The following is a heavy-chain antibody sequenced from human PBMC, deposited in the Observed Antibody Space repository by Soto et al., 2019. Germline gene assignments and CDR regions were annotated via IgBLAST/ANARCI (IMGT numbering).Heavy chain of an antibody. V-gene: IGHV3-30-3*01. J-gene: IGHJ4*02. D-gene: IGHD3-22*01. CDR2: ISYDGSDK. CDR1: GFTFSSYA. Sequence: QVHLVESGGGVVQPGRSLRLSCAASGFTFSSYAMHWVRQAPGKGLEWVALISYDGSDKDYADSVKGRFTISRDNSRNTLFLQMNSLRAEDTAVYYCARDYYKYYDSSGYYRSPAYWGQGTLVTVSS. CDR3: ARDYYKYYDSSGYYRSPAY.